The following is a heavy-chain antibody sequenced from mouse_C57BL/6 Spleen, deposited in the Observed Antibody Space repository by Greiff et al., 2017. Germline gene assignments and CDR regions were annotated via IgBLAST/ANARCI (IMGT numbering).Heavy chain of an antibody. Sequence: VQLQQSGAELARPGASVKLSCKASGYTFTSSGISWVKQRTGQGLEWIGEIYPRSGNTYYNEKFKGKATLTADKSSSTAYMELRSLTSEDSAVYFCASRSSPFYYAMDYWGQGTSVTVSS. V-gene: IGHV1-81*01. CDR3: ASRSSPFYYAMDY. D-gene: IGHD1-1*01. J-gene: IGHJ4*01. CDR1: GYTFTSSG. CDR2: IYPRSGNT.